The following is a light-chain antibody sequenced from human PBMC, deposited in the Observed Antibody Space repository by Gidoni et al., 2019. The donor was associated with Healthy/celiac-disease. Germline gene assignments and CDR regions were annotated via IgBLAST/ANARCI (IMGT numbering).Light chain of an antibody. CDR1: QIISSY. CDR3: QQSYITPYT. Sequence: DIQVTQSPSSLSASVGNRVTSTCRASQIISSYLKWYQQKPGKAPKLLIYAASSVQSGVTSMFSGSGSGTDFTLIISSLQPEDFATYYCQQSYITPYTFGQGTKLEIK. J-gene: IGKJ2*01. V-gene: IGKV1-39*01. CDR2: AAS.